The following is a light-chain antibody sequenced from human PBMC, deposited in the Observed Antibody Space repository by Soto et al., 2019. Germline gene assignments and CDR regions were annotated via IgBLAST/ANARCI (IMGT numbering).Light chain of an antibody. CDR2: GAS. CDR3: QQYNNWRIT. J-gene: IGKJ5*01. CDR1: QSVSSN. V-gene: IGKV3-15*01. Sequence: EIVLTQSPGALSLSPGEGATLSCRASQSVSSNLAWYQQKPGQAPRLLIYGASTRATGIPARFSGSGSGTEFTLTISSLQSEDFAVYYCQQYNNWRITFGQGTRLEIK.